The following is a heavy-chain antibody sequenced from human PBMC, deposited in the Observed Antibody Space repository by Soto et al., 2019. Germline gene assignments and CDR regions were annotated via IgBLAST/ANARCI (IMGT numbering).Heavy chain of an antibody. CDR1: GGSISSSSYY. D-gene: IGHD5-12*01. Sequence: SETLSLTCTVSGGSISSSSYYWGWIRQPPGKGLEWIGSIYYSGSTYYNPSLKSRVTISVDTSKNQFSLKLSSVTAADTAVYYCASGYSGYEYYFDYWGQGTLVTVSS. CDR3: ASGYSGYEYYFDY. V-gene: IGHV4-39*07. CDR2: IYYSGST. J-gene: IGHJ4*02.